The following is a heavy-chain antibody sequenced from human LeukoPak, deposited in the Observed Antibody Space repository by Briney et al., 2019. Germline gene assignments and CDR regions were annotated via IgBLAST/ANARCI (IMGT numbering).Heavy chain of an antibody. CDR1: GYTFTSYD. CDR2: MNPNSGNT. J-gene: IGHJ5*02. V-gene: IGHV1-8*01. D-gene: IGHD3-10*01. CDR3: ARGKARRELANWFDP. Sequence: ASVTVSCKASGYTFTSYDINWVRQATGQGLEWMGWMNPNSGNTGYAQKFQGRVTMTRNTSISTAYMELGSLRSEDTAVYYCARGKARRELANWFDPWGQGTLVTVSS.